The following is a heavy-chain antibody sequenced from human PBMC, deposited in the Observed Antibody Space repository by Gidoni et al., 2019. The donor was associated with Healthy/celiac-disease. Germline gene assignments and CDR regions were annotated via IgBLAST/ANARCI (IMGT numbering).Heavy chain of an antibody. CDR2: IYHSGSA. CDR3: AGPGYFDY. D-gene: IGHD3-10*01. Sequence: GLEWIGEIYHSGSANYNPSLTSRVTISVDKSKNQFSLKLRSVTAADTAVYYCAGPGYFDYWGQGTLVTVSS. V-gene: IGHV4-4*02. J-gene: IGHJ4*02.